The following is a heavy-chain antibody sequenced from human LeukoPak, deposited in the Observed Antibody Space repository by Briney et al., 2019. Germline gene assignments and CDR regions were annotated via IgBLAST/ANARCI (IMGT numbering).Heavy chain of an antibody. CDR1: GFTFSSYT. J-gene: IGHJ3*02. CDR2: ISSSSSTI. Sequence: SGGSLRLSCAASGFTFSSYTMSWVRQAPGKGLEWVSSISSSSSTIYYADSVKGRFTISRDNAKNSLYLQMNSLRAEDTAVYYCARDRKYCSGGSCYQNAFDIWGQGTMVTVSS. V-gene: IGHV3-48*01. D-gene: IGHD2-15*01. CDR3: ARDRKYCSGGSCYQNAFDI.